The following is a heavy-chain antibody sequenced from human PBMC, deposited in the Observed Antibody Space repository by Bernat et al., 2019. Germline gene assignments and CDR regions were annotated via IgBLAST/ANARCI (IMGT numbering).Heavy chain of an antibody. D-gene: IGHD3-10*01. CDR3: ARDSLLPGHYFDY. CDR2: INPGNGNI. V-gene: IGHV1-3*01. CDR1: GYTFSDYA. Sequence: QVQLVQSGAEVKRPGASVKVSCKASGYTFSDYAMYWVRQAPGQGLEWMGWINPGNGNIKYSQKFQGRVTITSDTSATTAYMDLSSLRSEDTAMYYCARDSLLPGHYFDYWGQGALVTVSS. J-gene: IGHJ4*02.